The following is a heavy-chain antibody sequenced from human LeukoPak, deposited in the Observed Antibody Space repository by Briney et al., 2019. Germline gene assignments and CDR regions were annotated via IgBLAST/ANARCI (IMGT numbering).Heavy chain of an antibody. CDR1: GFTFGDFA. V-gene: IGHV3-49*04. J-gene: IGHJ4*02. CDR2: VKTKVYGGTT. D-gene: IGHD1-1*01. Sequence: GGSLRLSCTASGFTFGDFAMNWVRQAPGKGLEWVGFVKTKVYGGTTEYAASVKGRFTISRDDSKAIAYLQMNSLKTEDTAVYYCTRDHRDDWNPGYYFDYWGQGTLVTVSS. CDR3: TRDHRDDWNPGYYFDY.